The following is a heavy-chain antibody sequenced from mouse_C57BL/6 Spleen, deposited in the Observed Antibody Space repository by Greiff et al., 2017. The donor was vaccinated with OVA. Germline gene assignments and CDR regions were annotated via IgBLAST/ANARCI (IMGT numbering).Heavy chain of an antibody. CDR1: GFTFTDYW. Sequence: QVQLQQSGGELVKPGGSVKLSCTASGFTFTDYWMHWVQQTPGQGLEWIAIIHSNSGSTNYDEKFKSQATLTVDKSSSTDYMQRSRQSSEDSAVYCCARGDDYEYFDVWGTGTTVTVSS. CDR3: ARGDDYEYFDV. D-gene: IGHD2-4*01. CDR2: IHSNSGST. V-gene: IGHV1-64*01. J-gene: IGHJ1*03.